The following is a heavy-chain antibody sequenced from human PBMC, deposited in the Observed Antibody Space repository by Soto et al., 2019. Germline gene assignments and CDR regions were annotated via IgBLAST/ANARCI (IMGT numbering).Heavy chain of an antibody. CDR1: GCRFTNFWIGHW. V-gene: IGHV5-51*03. J-gene: IGHJ4*02. CDR3: VRAPTQQLLHPAYFDF. D-gene: IGHD2-15*01. CDR2: IYPGDSDT. Sequence: AGEPRKVSCEGSGCRFTNFWIGHWIGWMRQTPDKGLEWVGIIYPGDSDTRYSPSFQGHVTISADKSTSTAYLQWSSLKASDTAIYYCVRAPTQQLLHPAYFDFWGQGTQVTLYS.